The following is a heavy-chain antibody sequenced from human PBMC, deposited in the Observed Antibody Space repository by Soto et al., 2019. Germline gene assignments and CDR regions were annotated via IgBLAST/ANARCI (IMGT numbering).Heavy chain of an antibody. V-gene: IGHV1-69*01. CDR3: ARRYCTGCSCELYYFDY. CDR2: IIPMFGST. D-gene: IGHD2-15*01. Sequence: QVQLVQSGAEVKKPGSSVKVSCKASGGTFSYYAITWVRQAPGQGLEWMGEIIPMFGSTNYAQKFQGRLTITADESTSTAYVERLSLTSDDTAVYYCARRYCTGCSCELYYFDYVGQGTLVTVSS. CDR1: GGTFSYYA. J-gene: IGHJ4*02.